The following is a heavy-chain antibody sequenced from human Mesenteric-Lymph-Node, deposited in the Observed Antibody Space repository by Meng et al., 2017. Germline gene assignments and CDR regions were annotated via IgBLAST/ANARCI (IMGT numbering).Heavy chain of an antibody. CDR2: ISGSGSTI. D-gene: IGHD6-13*01. CDR3: ARVYGKQQLTTLDP. CDR1: GFTFSSFE. J-gene: IGHJ5*02. V-gene: IGHV3-48*03. Sequence: GESLKISCAASGFTFSSFEVNWVRQAPGKGLEWVSSISGSGSTIHYADSVKGRFTISKDNAKNSLYLQMNSLRAEDTAVYYCARVYGKQQLTTLDPWGQGTLVTVSS.